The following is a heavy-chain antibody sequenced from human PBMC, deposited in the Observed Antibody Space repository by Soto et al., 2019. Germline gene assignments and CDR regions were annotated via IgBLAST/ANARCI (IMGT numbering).Heavy chain of an antibody. CDR2: IIPIFGTA. D-gene: IGHD6-13*01. J-gene: IGHJ5*02. CDR1: GFTFSSYA. V-gene: IGHV1-69*01. CDR3: ARDLGVAAAGPWFDP. Sequence: VQLLESGGGLVQPGGSLRLSCAASGFTFSSYAISWVRQAPGQGLEWMGGIIPIFGTANYAQKFQGRVTITADESTSTAYMELSSLRSEDTAVYYCARDLGVAAAGPWFDPWGQGTLVTVSS.